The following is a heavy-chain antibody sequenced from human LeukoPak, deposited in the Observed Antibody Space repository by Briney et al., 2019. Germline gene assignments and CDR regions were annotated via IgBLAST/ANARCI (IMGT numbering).Heavy chain of an antibody. CDR1: GGSFSGYC. CDR3: ARGGVYVWGSYRYIDY. Sequence: SETLSLTCAVYGGSFSGYCWSWIRQPPGKGLEWIGEINHSGSTNYNPSLKSRVTISVDTSKNQFSLKLSSVTAADTAVYYCARGGVYVWGSYRYIDYWGQGTLVTVSS. J-gene: IGHJ4*02. D-gene: IGHD3-16*02. CDR2: INHSGST. V-gene: IGHV4-34*01.